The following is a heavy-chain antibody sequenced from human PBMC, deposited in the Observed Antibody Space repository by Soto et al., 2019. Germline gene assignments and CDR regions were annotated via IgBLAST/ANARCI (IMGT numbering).Heavy chain of an antibody. CDR3: ARQSATSPTYHYYEMDV. CDR2: IYPNDFDT. J-gene: IGHJ6*02. Sequence: EVQLVQSGAEVKKPGESLRISCKGSGYTFASYWIAWVRQMPGKGLEWMGIIYPNDFDTKYSPSFQGQVTISADKSISTANLQWDSLKASDTSMYYCARQSATSPTYHYYEMDVWGQGTLVTVSS. CDR1: GYTFASYW. D-gene: IGHD1-1*01. V-gene: IGHV5-51*01.